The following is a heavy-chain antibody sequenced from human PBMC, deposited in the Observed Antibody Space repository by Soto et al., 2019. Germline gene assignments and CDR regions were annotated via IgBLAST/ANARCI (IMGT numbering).Heavy chain of an antibody. CDR3: ARDGDSSGFDFDY. CDR2: INPYNGST. CDR1: GYTFTSYG. Sequence: ASVKVSCKASGYTFTSYGISWVRQAPGQGLEWMGWINPYNGSTNYAQKLQGRVTMTTDTSISTAYMELSRLRSDDTAVYYCARDGDSSGFDFDYWGQGTLVTVSS. V-gene: IGHV1-18*01. J-gene: IGHJ4*02. D-gene: IGHD6-19*01.